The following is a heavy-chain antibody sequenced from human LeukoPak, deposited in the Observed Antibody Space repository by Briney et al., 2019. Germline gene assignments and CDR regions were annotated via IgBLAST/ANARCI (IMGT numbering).Heavy chain of an antibody. CDR1: GYTFTSYG. V-gene: IGHV1-18*01. D-gene: IGHD3-22*01. Sequence: ASVKVSCKASGYTFTSYGISWVRQAPGQGLEWMGWISAYNGNTNYAQMLQGRVTMTTDTSTSTAYMELRSLRSDDTAVYYCARDTYDSSGYYLVRGDYWGQGTLVTVSS. CDR2: ISAYNGNT. J-gene: IGHJ4*02. CDR3: ARDTYDSSGYYLVRGDY.